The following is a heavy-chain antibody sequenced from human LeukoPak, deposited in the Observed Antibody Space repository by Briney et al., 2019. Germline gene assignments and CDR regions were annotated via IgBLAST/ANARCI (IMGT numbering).Heavy chain of an antibody. V-gene: IGHV3-23*01. Sequence: GGSLRLSCAASGFTFSSYAMTWVRQAPGKGLEWVSAISNSASSTYYADFVKGRFSISRDNSKNTLYLQMNSLRAEDTAVYYCTKDGAGTYYGMDVWGQGTTVTVSS. CDR1: GFTFSSYA. J-gene: IGHJ6*02. CDR2: ISNSASST. CDR3: TKDGAGTYYGMDV. D-gene: IGHD6-19*01.